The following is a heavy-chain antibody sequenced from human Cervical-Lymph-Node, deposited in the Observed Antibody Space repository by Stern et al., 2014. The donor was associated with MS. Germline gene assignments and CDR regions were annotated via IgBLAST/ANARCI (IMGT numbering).Heavy chain of an antibody. V-gene: IGHV4-34*01. CDR3: EYYYYGMDV. Sequence: QVQLQQWGAGLLKPSATLSLTCAVHGGCFSGYYWSWIRQPPGKGLTWIGEINHSGSPNYNPSLKSRVTISGDTSKNQFSLKLSSVTAADTAVYYCEYYYYGMDVWGQGTTVTVSS. CDR2: INHSGSP. J-gene: IGHJ6*02. CDR1: GGCFSGYY.